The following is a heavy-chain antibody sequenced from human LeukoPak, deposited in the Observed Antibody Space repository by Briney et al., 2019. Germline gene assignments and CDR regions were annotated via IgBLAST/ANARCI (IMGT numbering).Heavy chain of an antibody. CDR3: ARDGNYYDSSGPLYYFDY. V-gene: IGHV3-66*01. D-gene: IGHD3-22*01. CDR2: IYSGGST. J-gene: IGHJ4*02. Sequence: PGGSLRLSCAASGFTFSDYYMSWIRQAPGKGLEWVSVIYSGGSTYYADSVKGRFTISRDNSKNTLYLQMNSLRAEDTAVYYCARDGNYYDSSGPLYYFDYWGQGTLVTVSS. CDR1: GFTFSDYY.